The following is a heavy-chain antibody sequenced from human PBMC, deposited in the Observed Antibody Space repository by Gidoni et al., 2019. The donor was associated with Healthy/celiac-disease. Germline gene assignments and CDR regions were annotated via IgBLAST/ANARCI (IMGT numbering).Heavy chain of an antibody. J-gene: IGHJ6*02. V-gene: IGHV1-69*01. CDR2: LITIFGTA. CDR1: GGTLSSYA. CDR3: ARGDPARAVVAAHYYYYGMDV. Sequence: QVQLVQSGAEVKKPGYSVKLSCKASGGTLSSYAISWGRQAPGQGLEWMGGLITIFGTANDAQKFQGRVTLTADESTSTAYMELSSLRSEDTAVYYCARGDPARAVVAAHYYYYGMDVWGQGTTVTVSS. D-gene: IGHD2-15*01.